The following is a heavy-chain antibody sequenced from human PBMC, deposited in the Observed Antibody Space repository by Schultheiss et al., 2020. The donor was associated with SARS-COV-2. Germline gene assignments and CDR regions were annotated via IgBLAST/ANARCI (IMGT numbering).Heavy chain of an antibody. CDR3: ARAFFSSGSHEVDY. Sequence: GGSLRLSCAASGFTFSSYSMNWVRQAPGKGLEWVSSISSMGSYIYYADSVKGRFTISGDNAKNSLYLQMNSLRAEDTAVYYCARAFFSSGSHEVDYWGQGTLVTVSS. CDR1: GFTFSSYS. D-gene: IGHD6-19*01. J-gene: IGHJ4*02. CDR2: ISSMGSYI. V-gene: IGHV3-21*01.